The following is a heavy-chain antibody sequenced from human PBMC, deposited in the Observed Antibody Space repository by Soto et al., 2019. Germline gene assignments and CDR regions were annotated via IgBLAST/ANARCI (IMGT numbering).Heavy chain of an antibody. D-gene: IGHD2-15*01. V-gene: IGHV3-23*01. CDR1: GFSFSDYA. CDR2: LSSSGERT. Sequence: EVQLLESGGDLVQPGGSLRLSCAASGFSFSDYAMSWVRQAPGKGLEWVSGLSSSGERTYYADAVKGRFSISRDNSKNTLSLQMNSLRAEDTAVYHCAKDRICSGAPCSWDFWGQGILVTVSS. CDR3: AKDRICSGAPCSWDF. J-gene: IGHJ4*02.